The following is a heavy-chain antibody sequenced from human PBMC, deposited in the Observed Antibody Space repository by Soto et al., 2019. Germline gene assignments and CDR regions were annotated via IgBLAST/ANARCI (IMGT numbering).Heavy chain of an antibody. J-gene: IGHJ4*02. Sequence: ASVKVSCKASGYTFTIYSMHWVRQAPGQRLEWMGWINAGNGNTKYSQKFQGRVTITRDTSASTAYMELSSLRSEDTAVYYCARSGSGWYMADYWGQGTLVTVSS. CDR1: GYTFTIYS. CDR3: ARSGSGWYMADY. CDR2: INAGNGNT. D-gene: IGHD6-19*01. V-gene: IGHV1-3*01.